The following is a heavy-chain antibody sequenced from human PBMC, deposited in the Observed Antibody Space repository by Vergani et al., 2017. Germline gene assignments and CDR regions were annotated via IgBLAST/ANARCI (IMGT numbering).Heavy chain of an antibody. J-gene: IGHJ4*02. CDR2: INPNSGGT. CDR1: GYTFTGYY. V-gene: IGHV1-2*02. D-gene: IGHD6-19*01. CDR3: SRGQWLPTLSFDY. Sequence: QVQLVQSGAEVKKPGASVKVSCNASGYTFTGYYMNWVRQAPGQGLEWMGWINPNSGGTNYAKKFQGRVTMIRDTSISTAYMVLGRLRADDTAVYYCSRGQWLPTLSFDYWGQGTLVTVSS.